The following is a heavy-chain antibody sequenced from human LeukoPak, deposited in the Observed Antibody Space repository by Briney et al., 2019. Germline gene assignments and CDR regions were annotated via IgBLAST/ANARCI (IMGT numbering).Heavy chain of an antibody. V-gene: IGHV3-9*01. CDR1: GFTFDDYA. CDR2: ISWNSGSI. CDR3: ATSPWDY. Sequence: PGRSLRLSCAASGFTFDDYAMHWVRQAPGKGLEWVSGISWNSGSIGYADSVKGRFIVSRDNAKNSLYLQMNSLRAEDTAVYYCATSPWDYWGQGTLVTVSS. J-gene: IGHJ4*02.